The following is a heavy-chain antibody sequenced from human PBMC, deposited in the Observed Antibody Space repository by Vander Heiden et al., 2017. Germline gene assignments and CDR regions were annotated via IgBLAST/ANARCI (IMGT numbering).Heavy chain of an antibody. V-gene: IGHV3-23*01. CDR2: ISGSSVGT. CDR3: AKDSAAAVYDY. Sequence: EVQLLESGGGLVQPGGSLRLSCAASGYTFKNYAMSWVRQAPGKGLEWVSAISGSSVGTYCADSVKGRFTISRDNSKNTMSLQMNSLRAEDTAVYYCAKDSAAAVYDYWGQGTLVTVSS. CDR1: GYTFKNYA. D-gene: IGHD6-13*01. J-gene: IGHJ4*02.